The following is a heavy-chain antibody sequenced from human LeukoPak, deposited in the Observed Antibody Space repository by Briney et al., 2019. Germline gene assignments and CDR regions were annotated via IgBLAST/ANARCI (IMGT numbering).Heavy chain of an antibody. Sequence: GGSLRLSCAASGFTFSSYSMNWVRQAPGKGLEWVSVIYSGGSTYYADSMKGRFTISRDNSKNTLYLQMNSLRAEDTAVYYCARALDYWGQGTLVTVSS. J-gene: IGHJ4*02. CDR2: IYSGGST. V-gene: IGHV3-53*01. CDR3: ARALDY. CDR1: GFTFSSYS.